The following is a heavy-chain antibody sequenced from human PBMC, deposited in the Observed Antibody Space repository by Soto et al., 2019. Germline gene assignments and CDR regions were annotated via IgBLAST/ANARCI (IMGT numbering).Heavy chain of an antibody. CDR1: GGSISSSNW. D-gene: IGHD3-3*01. J-gene: IGHJ6*02. CDR2: IYHRGST. CDR3: AREKKMYYDFWSGSYGMDV. V-gene: IGHV4-4*02. Sequence: QVQLQESGPGLVKPSGTLSLTCAVSGGSISSSNWWSWGRQPPGKGLEWIGEIYHRGSTNYNPSLKSRVTISVDKTKYQFSLKLSSVTAADTAVYYCAREKKMYYDFWSGSYGMDVWGQGTTVTVSS.